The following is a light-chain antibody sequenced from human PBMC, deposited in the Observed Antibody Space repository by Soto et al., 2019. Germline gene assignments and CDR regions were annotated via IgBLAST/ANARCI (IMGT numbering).Light chain of an antibody. J-gene: IGKJ1*01. CDR2: DAS. CDR3: QQRGNRPPWT. Sequence: EIVMTQSPATLSLSPGGRATLSCRASQSVGKYLVWYQQKPGQAPRLLIYDASNRATGIPARFSGSGSGTDFTLTIRSLEPEDLAVYYCQQRGNRPPWTFGQGTTVDIK. CDR1: QSVGKY. V-gene: IGKV3-11*01.